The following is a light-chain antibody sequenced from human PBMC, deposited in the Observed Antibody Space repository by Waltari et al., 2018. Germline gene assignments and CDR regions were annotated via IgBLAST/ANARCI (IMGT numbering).Light chain of an antibody. CDR1: QSVGTY. Sequence: EMVLTQSPATLSLSPGEAATLSCRASQSVGTYLAWYQQKPGQAPRLLIYDASNRATGIPDRFRGSGSGTDFTLTISSLEPEDFALYYCQQRSSWTPHTFGQGARLEIK. CDR3: QQRSSWTPHT. CDR2: DAS. J-gene: IGKJ2*01. V-gene: IGKV3-11*01.